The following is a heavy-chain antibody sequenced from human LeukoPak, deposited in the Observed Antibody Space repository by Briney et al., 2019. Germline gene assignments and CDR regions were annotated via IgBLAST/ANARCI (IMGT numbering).Heavy chain of an antibody. D-gene: IGHD6-19*01. V-gene: IGHV4-59*01. CDR1: DGSISSYY. J-gene: IGHJ6*03. CDR2: IYYSGST. CDR3: ARMGYSSGWYSVYYIDV. Sequence: SETLSLTCTVSDGSISSYYWSWIRQPPGKGLEWIGYIYYSGSTNYNPSLKSRVTISVDTSKNQFSLKLSSVTAADTAVYYCARMGYSSGWYSVYYIDVWGKGTTVTVSS.